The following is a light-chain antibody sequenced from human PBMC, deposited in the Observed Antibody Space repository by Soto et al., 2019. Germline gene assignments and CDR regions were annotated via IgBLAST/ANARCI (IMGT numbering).Light chain of an antibody. CDR2: AAS. CDR3: LQDDIYTPT. Sequence: AIQMNQSPSSLSASVGDRVTITCRASQGIRNDLGWYQQKPGKAPKLLIYAASSLETAFPSRLSGSGSGTDFTLTIISLQPEDVATYYCLQDDIYTPTFGQGTKLEIK. CDR1: QGIRND. V-gene: IGKV1-6*01. J-gene: IGKJ2*01.